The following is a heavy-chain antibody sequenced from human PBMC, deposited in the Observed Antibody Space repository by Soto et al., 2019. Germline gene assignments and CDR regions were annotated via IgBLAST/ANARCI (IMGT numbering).Heavy chain of an antibody. CDR2: ISGDGGYT. CDR1: GFTFSNYW. Sequence: GGSLRLSCAASGFTFSNYWMYWVRQAPGKGLVWVSRISGDGGYTDHADSVKGRFTISRDNAKSTLYLQVNGLGAEDTAVYYCARSWTAAGYYRLFDYWGRGTLVTVSS. CDR3: ARSWTAAGYYRLFDY. V-gene: IGHV3-74*01. D-gene: IGHD6-13*01. J-gene: IGHJ4*02.